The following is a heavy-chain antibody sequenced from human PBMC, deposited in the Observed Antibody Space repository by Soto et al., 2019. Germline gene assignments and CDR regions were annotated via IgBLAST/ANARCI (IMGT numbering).Heavy chain of an antibody. CDR1: GYSFTNYW. Sequence: GVCLKSSGNGSGYSFTNYWIGWVRQMPGKGLEWMGIIYPGDSHTRYSPSFQGQVTISADKSISTAYLQWGSLTASDTDMYYCARQGYCSSTACYTVDYWGQGTLVTVSS. CDR3: ARQGYCSSTACYTVDY. J-gene: IGHJ4*02. D-gene: IGHD2-2*02. V-gene: IGHV5-51*01. CDR2: IYPGDSHT.